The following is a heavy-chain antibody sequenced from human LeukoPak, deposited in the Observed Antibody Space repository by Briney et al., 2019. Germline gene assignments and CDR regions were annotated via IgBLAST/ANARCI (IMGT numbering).Heavy chain of an antibody. CDR3: ARGSGSSWYSGYYDY. J-gene: IGHJ4*02. V-gene: IGHV4-39*07. D-gene: IGHD6-13*01. CDR2: IYYSGST. CDR1: GGSISSSSYY. Sequence: SETLSLTCTVSGGSISSSSYYWGWIRQPPGKGLEWIGSIYYSGSTYYNPSLKSRVTISVDTSKNQFSLKLSSVTAADTAVYYCARGSGSSWYSGYYDYWGQGTLVTVSS.